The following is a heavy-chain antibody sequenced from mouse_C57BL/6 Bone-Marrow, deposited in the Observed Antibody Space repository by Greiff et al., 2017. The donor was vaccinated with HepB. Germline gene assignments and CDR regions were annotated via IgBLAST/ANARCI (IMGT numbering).Heavy chain of an antibody. CDR2: FTMYSDAT. D-gene: IGHD2-4*01. J-gene: IGHJ2*01. CDR1: YFAFMASA. Sequence: LQESGAELVRPGSSVKLSCKDSYFAFMASAMHWVKQRPGHGLEWIGSFTMYSDATEYSENFKGKATLTVNTSSSTAYMELSSLTSEDSAVYCCAIYDYALEGYFDCWGQGTTLTVSS. CDR3: AIYDYALEGYFDC. V-gene: IGHV1-49*01.